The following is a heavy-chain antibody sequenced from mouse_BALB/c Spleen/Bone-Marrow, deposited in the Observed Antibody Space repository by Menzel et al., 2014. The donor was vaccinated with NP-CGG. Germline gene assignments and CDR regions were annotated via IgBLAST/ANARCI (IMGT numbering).Heavy chain of an antibody. CDR1: GDSITSGY. CDR2: ISYSGCT. Sequence: EVQLQQSGPSLVKPSQTLSLTCSVTGDSITSGYWNWIRKFPGNKLEYMGYISYSGCTYYNPSLKSRISITRDTSKNQYYLQLNSVTTEDTATYYCARILLRSYAMDYWGQGTSATVSS. CDR3: ARILLRSYAMDY. D-gene: IGHD1-1*01. V-gene: IGHV3-8*02. J-gene: IGHJ4*01.